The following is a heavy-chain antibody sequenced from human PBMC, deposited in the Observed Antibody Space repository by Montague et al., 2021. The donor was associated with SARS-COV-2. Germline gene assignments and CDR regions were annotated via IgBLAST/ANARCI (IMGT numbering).Heavy chain of an antibody. J-gene: IGHJ4*02. V-gene: IGHV4-59*01. CDR2: IYYRGRT. D-gene: IGHD3-3*01. CDR3: ARAPVAHITIFGVVTSFDY. CDR1: GGSISSYY. Sequence: SETLSLTCTVSGGSISSYYWSWIRQPPGKGLEWIGYIYYRGRTDXKPSLKSRVTISVDTSKNQFSLKLSSVTAADTAVYYCARAPVAHITIFGVVTSFDYWGQGTLVTVSS.